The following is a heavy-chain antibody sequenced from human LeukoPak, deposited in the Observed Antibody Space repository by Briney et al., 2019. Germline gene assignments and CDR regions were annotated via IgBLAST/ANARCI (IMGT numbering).Heavy chain of an antibody. CDR1: GFTFSNYG. Sequence: PGGSLRLSCVASGFTFSNYGMHWVRQAPGKGLEWVAFMRYDGSDKDYADSVKGRFTTSRDNSKNTVFLQMNSLRADDTAVYYCASPGRSGYHWAAFDIWGQGTMVTVSS. J-gene: IGHJ3*02. D-gene: IGHD5-12*01. CDR3: ASPGRSGYHWAAFDI. V-gene: IGHV3-30*02. CDR2: MRYDGSDK.